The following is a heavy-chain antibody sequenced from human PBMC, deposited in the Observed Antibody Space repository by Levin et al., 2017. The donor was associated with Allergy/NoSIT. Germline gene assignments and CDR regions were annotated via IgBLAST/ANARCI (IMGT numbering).Heavy chain of an antibody. J-gene: IGHJ2*01. CDR1: GFTFSDHY. V-gene: IGHV3-11*01. CDR2: ISSSGRTI. CDR3: ARVAFGDGYIDWYFDV. Sequence: GGSLRLSCVASGFTFSDHYMSWIRQAPGKGLEWVSYISSSGRTIYYADSVKGRFTISRDNAKNSLSLQMNSLRAEDTAVYYCARVAFGDGYIDWYFDVWGRGTLVTVSS. D-gene: IGHD5-24*01.